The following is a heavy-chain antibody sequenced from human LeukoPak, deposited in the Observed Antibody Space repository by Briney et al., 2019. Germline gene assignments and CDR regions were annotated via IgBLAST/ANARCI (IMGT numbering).Heavy chain of an antibody. V-gene: IGHV3-21*01. Sequence: PGGSLRLSCAASGFTFNNYNMNWVRQAPGKALEWVSSITSSGTYIFYAVSVKGRFTISRDNAKNSLYLQMNSLGPEDTAVYYCARGALDAATPFDSWGQGTLVTVSS. CDR2: ITSSGTYI. D-gene: IGHD2-15*01. CDR3: ARGALDAATPFDS. J-gene: IGHJ5*01. CDR1: GFTFNNYN.